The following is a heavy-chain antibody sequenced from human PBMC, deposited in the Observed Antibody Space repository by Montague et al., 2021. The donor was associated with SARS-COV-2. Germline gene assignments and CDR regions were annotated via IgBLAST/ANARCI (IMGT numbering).Heavy chain of an antibody. Sequence: SLRLSCAASGFTFSSYYMNWVRQAPGKGLEWVSSISGSSSYIYYADSVKGRFTISRDNAKNSLYLQMNSLRAEDTAVYYCARDSPSFFLGIAVAGPFDPWGQGTLVTVSS. CDR3: ARDSPSFFLGIAVAGPFDP. CDR1: GFTFSSYY. D-gene: IGHD6-19*01. CDR2: ISGSSSYI. V-gene: IGHV3-21*03. J-gene: IGHJ5*02.